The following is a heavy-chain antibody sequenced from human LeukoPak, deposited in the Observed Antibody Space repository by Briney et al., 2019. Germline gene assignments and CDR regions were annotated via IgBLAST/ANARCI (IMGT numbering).Heavy chain of an antibody. D-gene: IGHD7-27*01. V-gene: IGHV3-13*01. CDR1: GFTFSTYA. CDR2: IGTAGDT. CDR3: AALGLGIEGNDAFDI. J-gene: IGHJ3*02. Sequence: GGSLRLSCAASGFTFSTYAMSWVRQAPGKGLEWVSAIGTAGDTYYPGSVKGRFTISRENAKNSLYLQMNSLRAEDTAVYYCAALGLGIEGNDAFDIWGQGTMVTVSS.